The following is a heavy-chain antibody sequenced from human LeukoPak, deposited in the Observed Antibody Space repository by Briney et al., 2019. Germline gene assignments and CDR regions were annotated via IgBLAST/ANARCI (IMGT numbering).Heavy chain of an antibody. D-gene: IGHD3-9*01. CDR2: ISSSSSYI. CDR3: ARTYYDILTGYNPYFDY. J-gene: IGHJ4*02. V-gene: IGHV3-21*01. Sequence: PGGSLRLSCAASGFTFRSYGMFWVRQAPGKGLEGVSSISSSSSYIYYADSVKGRFTISRDNDKNSLYLQMNSLRAEDTAVYYCARTYYDILTGYNPYFDYWGQGILVTVSS. CDR1: GFTFRSYG.